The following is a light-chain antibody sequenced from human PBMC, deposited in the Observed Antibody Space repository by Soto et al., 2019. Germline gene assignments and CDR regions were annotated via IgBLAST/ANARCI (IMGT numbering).Light chain of an antibody. CDR3: QVWDSSSDPLYL. J-gene: IGLJ1*01. CDR1: NIGSKS. Sequence: SYELTQPPSVSVAPGKTARITCGGNNIGSKSVHWYQQKPGQAPVVVIYYDSDRPSGIPERFSGSNSGNTATLTISRVEAGDEADYYCQVWDSSSDPLYLFGSGTKVTVL. CDR2: YDS. V-gene: IGLV3-21*04.